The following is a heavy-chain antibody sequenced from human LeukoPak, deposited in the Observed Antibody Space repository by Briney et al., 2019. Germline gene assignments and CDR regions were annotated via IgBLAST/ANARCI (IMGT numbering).Heavy chain of an antibody. CDR3: ARVGYYCSGSYFHLDY. Sequence: PGGSLRLSYAASGSTFSSYSMNWVRQAPGKGLEWVSSISSSSSYIYYADSVKGRFTISRDNAKNSLYLQMNSLRAEDTAVYYCARVGYYCSGSYFHLDYWGQGTLVTVSS. V-gene: IGHV3-21*01. CDR2: ISSSSSYI. D-gene: IGHD3-10*01. J-gene: IGHJ4*02. CDR1: GSTFSSYS.